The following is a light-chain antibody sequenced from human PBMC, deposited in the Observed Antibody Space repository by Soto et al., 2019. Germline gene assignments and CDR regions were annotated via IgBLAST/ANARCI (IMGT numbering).Light chain of an antibody. CDR1: QSVSRSL. J-gene: IGKJ2*03. CDR2: GAS. Sequence: EIVLTQSPGTLSLSPGERATLSCRPSQSVSRSLLAWYQQKPGQAPRLLIYGASTRATGIADRFSGSGSGTDFTLTISRLEPEDFAVYYCQQYGNPPPYSFGKGTKLEIK. CDR3: QQYGNPPPYS. V-gene: IGKV3-20*01.